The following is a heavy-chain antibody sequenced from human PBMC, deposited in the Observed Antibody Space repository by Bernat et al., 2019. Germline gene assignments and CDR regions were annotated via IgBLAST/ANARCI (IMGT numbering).Heavy chain of an antibody. J-gene: IGHJ6*02. CDR3: ARGSHRPTWIQGYYSGMDV. Sequence: QVQLVESGGGVVQPGRSLRLSCAASGFTFSSYAMHWVRQAPGKGLEWVAVISYDGSNKYYADSLKGRFTISRDNSRNTLYLQMNSLRAEDTAVYYCARGSHRPTWIQGYYSGMDVWGHGTTVTVSS. CDR2: ISYDGSNK. CDR1: GFTFSSYA. V-gene: IGHV3-30-3*01. D-gene: IGHD5-18*01.